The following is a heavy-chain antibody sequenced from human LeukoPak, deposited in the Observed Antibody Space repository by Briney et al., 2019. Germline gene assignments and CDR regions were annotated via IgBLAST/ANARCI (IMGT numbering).Heavy chain of an antibody. CDR3: ASDEGGYSRSLYFAY. J-gene: IGHJ4*02. V-gene: IGHV1-18*01. CDR1: GYTFTNYG. CDR2: ISTYRGNT. D-gene: IGHD3-22*01. Sequence: GASVKVSYKASGYTFTNYGITWVRQAPGQGLEWMGWISTYRGNTNYAQKFQGRVTMPTATSTSTAYMELRSLRSDDTAMYYCASDEGGYSRSLYFAYWGQATLLTVPS.